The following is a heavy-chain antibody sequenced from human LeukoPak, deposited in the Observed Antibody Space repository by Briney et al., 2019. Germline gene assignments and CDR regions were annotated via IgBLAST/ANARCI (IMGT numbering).Heavy chain of an antibody. J-gene: IGHJ4*02. CDR1: GYSFTNYW. Sequence: GESLKISCKGSGYSFTNYWIGWVRQMPGKGLEWMGIIYPGDSDTKYSPSFQGQVIISVDESISTAYLQWSSLKASDTAMYYCVRTYDRSGHYYPDYWGQGTLVTVSS. CDR3: VRTYDRSGHYYPDY. CDR2: IYPGDSDT. D-gene: IGHD3-22*01. V-gene: IGHV5-51*01.